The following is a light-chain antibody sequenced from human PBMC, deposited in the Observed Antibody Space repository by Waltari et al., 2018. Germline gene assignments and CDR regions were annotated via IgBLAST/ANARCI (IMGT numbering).Light chain of an antibody. J-gene: IGLJ1*01. CDR2: EVI. CDR3: CSYAGRGTYV. Sequence: QSALTQPASGSGTPVPSITIPCTGTTSDVGNYDLVPWYQHHPGKAPKLLICEVIKRPSGVSSRFSGSKSGSTASLIISGLQPDDEADYYCCSYAGRGTYVFGSGTKVTVL. CDR1: TSDVGNYDL. V-gene: IGLV2-23*02.